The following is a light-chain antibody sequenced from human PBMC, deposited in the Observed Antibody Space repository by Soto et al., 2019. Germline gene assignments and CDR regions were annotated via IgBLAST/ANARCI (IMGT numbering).Light chain of an antibody. CDR2: YDS. CDR3: QVWDSSGDSGV. CDR1: NIGSKS. J-gene: IGLJ2*01. Sequence: SSELTQPPSVSVAPGKTARITCGGTNIGSKSVHWYQQKPGQAPVLVIYYDSDRPSGIPERFSGSNSGNTATLTISRVEAGDEADYYCQVWDSSGDSGVFGGGTKLTVL. V-gene: IGLV3-21*04.